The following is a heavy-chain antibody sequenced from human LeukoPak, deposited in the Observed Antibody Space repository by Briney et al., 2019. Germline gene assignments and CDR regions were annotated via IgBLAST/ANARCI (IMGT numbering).Heavy chain of an antibody. D-gene: IGHD2-15*01. Sequence: PGGSLRLSCAASGFTFSNYAMSWARQAPGKGLEWVSAISGSGGSTYYADSVKGRFTISRDNSKNTLYLQMNSLRAEDTAVYYCAKPFDVVVVVAAAGASGFDYWGQGTLVTVSS. J-gene: IGHJ4*02. CDR2: ISGSGGST. CDR3: AKPFDVVVVVAAAGASGFDY. CDR1: GFTFSNYA. V-gene: IGHV3-23*01.